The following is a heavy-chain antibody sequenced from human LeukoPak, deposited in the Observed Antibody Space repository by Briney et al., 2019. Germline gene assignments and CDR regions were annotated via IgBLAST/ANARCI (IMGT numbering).Heavy chain of an antibody. J-gene: IGHJ4*02. Sequence: PGGSLRLSCAASGNYWMHRVRQVPGKGLVWVSHINSDGSWTSYADSVKGRFTISKDNAKNTLYLQMNSLRAEDTAVYYCVRDLGGRSGHWGQGTLVTVSS. V-gene: IGHV3-74*01. CDR1: GNYW. CDR2: INSDGSWT. CDR3: VRDLGGRSGH. D-gene: IGHD1-26*01.